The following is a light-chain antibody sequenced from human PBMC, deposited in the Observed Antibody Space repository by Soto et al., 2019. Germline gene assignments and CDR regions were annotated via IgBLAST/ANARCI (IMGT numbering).Light chain of an antibody. CDR3: QQSGT. CDR2: KAS. CDR1: QSISSW. V-gene: IGKV1-5*03. Sequence: DIQMTQSPSTLSASVGDRVTITCRASQSISSWLAWYQQKPGKAPKLLIYKASSLESGVPSRFSGSGSGTEFTLTISSLKPDDFATYYCQQSGTFGQGTKVDIK. J-gene: IGKJ2*01.